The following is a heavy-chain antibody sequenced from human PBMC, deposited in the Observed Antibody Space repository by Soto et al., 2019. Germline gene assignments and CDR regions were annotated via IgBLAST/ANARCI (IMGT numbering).Heavy chain of an antibody. CDR2: IYDSGST. V-gene: IGHV4-30-2*01. Sequence: PSETLSLTCAVSGDSISRGGYSWTWIRQPPGKALEWIGNIYDSGSTSYNPSLKSRVTISVDTSKNQFSLRLTSVTAADTAVYFCARGRSSYYAYGMDVWGQVTKVTVSS. CDR1: GDSISRGGYS. CDR3: ARGRSSYYAYGMDV. D-gene: IGHD6-6*01. J-gene: IGHJ6*02.